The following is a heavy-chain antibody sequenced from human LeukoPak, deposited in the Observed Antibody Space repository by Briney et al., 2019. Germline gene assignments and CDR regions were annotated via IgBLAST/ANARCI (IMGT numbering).Heavy chain of an antibody. J-gene: IGHJ4*02. CDR2: ISSSSSYI. V-gene: IGHV3-21*01. CDR1: GFTFSSYW. Sequence: GGSLRLSCAASGFTFSSYWMSWVRQAPGKGLEWVSSISSSSSYIYYADSVKGRFTISRDNAKNSLYLQMNSLRAEDTAVYYCARGPHRYDSSGYYSDYWGQGTLVTVSS. D-gene: IGHD3-22*01. CDR3: ARGPHRYDSSGYYSDY.